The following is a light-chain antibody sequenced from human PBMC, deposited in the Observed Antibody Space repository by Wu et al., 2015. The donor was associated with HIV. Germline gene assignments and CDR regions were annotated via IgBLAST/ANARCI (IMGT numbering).Light chain of an antibody. CDR1: EDLASDY. CDR3: QQYNSSPYN. CDR2: GAS. V-gene: IGKV3-20*01. J-gene: IGKJ2*01. Sequence: EIVLTQSPGTLSLSPGESATLSCRASEDLASDYLAWYQQRPGQAPTLLIYGASYRATGIPDRFSASGSGTDFSLTIRRVEPEDFAVYYCQQYNSSPYNFGPGTETGDQT.